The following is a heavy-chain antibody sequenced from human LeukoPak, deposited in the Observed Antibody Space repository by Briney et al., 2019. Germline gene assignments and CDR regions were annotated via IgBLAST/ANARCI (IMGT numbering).Heavy chain of an antibody. CDR2: IYYSGST. CDR3: ARERVYYDFWSGYGGWFDP. V-gene: IGHV4-61*08. Sequence: SETLSLTCTVSGGSISSGDYYWSWIRQPPGKGLEWIGYIYYSGSTNYNPSLKSRVTISVDTSKNQFSLKLSSVTAADTAVYYCARERVYYDFWSGYGGWFDPWGQGTLVTVSS. D-gene: IGHD3-3*01. J-gene: IGHJ5*02. CDR1: GGSISSGDYY.